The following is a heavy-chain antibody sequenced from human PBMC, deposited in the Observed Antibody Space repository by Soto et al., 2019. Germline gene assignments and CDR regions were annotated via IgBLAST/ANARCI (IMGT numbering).Heavy chain of an antibody. J-gene: IGHJ1*01. D-gene: IGHD1-26*01. Sequence: KPSETLSLTCTVSGGSISSGDYYWSWIRQPPGKGLEWIGYIYYSGSTYYNPSLKSRVTISVDTSKNQFSLKLSSVTAADTAAYYCASTYSGSYVVNFQHWGQGTLVTVSS. CDR1: GGSISSGDYY. CDR3: ASTYSGSYVVNFQH. CDR2: IYYSGST. V-gene: IGHV4-30-4*01.